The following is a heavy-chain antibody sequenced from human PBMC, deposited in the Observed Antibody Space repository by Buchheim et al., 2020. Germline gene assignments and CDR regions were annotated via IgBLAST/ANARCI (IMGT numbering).Heavy chain of an antibody. J-gene: IGHJ4*02. D-gene: IGHD5/OR15-5a*01. CDR1: GFPFRTYG. CDR2: ISSDASDQ. V-gene: IGHV3-30*18. Sequence: QVQLVESGGGVVQPGRSLRLSCAGSGFPFRTYGIHWVRQAPGKGLEWVAVISSDASDQYYADSVKGRFNISRDNSMNTVSLRMTSLTTEDSAVYYCAKGLSLSNPLWGQGTL. CDR3: AKGLSLSNPL.